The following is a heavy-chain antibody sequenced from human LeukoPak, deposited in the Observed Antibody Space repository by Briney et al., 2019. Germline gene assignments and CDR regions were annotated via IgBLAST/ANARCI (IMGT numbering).Heavy chain of an antibody. J-gene: IGHJ5*02. D-gene: IGHD6-13*01. Sequence: QPGGSLRLSCAASGFTFSNYAMHWVRQAPGKGLEWVAIIWYDGSNTYYADSVKGRFTISRDNAKNSLYLQMNSLRAEDTAVYYCARDLGVRRQQLPTGWFDPWGQGTLVTVSS. CDR2: IWYDGSNT. CDR1: GFTFSNYA. V-gene: IGHV3-33*01. CDR3: ARDLGVRRQQLPTGWFDP.